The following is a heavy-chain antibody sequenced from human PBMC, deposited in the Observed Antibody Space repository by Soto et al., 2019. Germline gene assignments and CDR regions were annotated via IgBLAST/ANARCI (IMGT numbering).Heavy chain of an antibody. CDR1: GFTFSYYP. CDR2: ISFDGSNK. V-gene: IGHV3-30*14. J-gene: IGHJ6*01. CDR3: ARLPGALVAVLYNYPLEGREPMSDVDV. D-gene: IGHD1-1*01. Sequence: QMQLVESGGGVVQPGRSLRLSCAASGFTFSYYPMHWVRQAPGKGLEWVAVISFDGSNKYYADSVKGRFTISKDNSKNTLYLQMNSLRGEDTAVYYCARLPGALVAVLYNYPLEGREPMSDVDVW.